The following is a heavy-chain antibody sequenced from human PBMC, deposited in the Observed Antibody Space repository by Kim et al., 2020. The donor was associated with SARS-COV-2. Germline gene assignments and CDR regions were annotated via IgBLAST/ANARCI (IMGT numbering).Heavy chain of an antibody. CDR2: ISWNSGSI. CDR1: GFTFDDYA. Sequence: GGSLRLSCAASGFTFDDYAMHWVRQAPGKGLEWVSGISWNSGSIGYADSVKGRFTISRDNAKNSLYLQMNSLRAEDTALYYCAKSASWYYYYYGMDVWGQGTTVTVSS. J-gene: IGHJ6*02. CDR3: AKSASWYYYYYGMDV. V-gene: IGHV3-9*01.